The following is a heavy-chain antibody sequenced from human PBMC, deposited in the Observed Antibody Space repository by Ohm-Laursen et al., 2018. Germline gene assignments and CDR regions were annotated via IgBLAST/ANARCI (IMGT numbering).Heavy chain of an antibody. Sequence: SETLSLTCTVPGGSISSYYWSWIRQPPGKGLEWIGYIYYSGSTNYNPSLRSRVTISLDTSKNQFSLKLSSVTAADTAVYYCARELAYYDSSGLDAFDIWGQGTMVTVSS. J-gene: IGHJ3*02. CDR1: GGSISSYY. D-gene: IGHD3-22*01. CDR2: IYYSGST. CDR3: ARELAYYDSSGLDAFDI. V-gene: IGHV4-59*01.